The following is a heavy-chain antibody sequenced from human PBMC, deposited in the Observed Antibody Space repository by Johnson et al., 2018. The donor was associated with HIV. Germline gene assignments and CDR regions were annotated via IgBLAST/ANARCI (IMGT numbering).Heavy chain of an antibody. V-gene: IGHV3-33*06. D-gene: IGHD7-27*01. Sequence: QVQLVESGGGVVQPGRSLRLSCAASGFSLSSYGMHWVRQAPGKGLEWVAVLWSDGSSKYYADSVKGRFTISRDISNNTLHLQMNSLRPEDTAVYYCAKVLSPRPWGDDAFDIWGQGTMVTVSS. J-gene: IGHJ3*02. CDR2: LWSDGSSK. CDR3: AKVLSPRPWGDDAFDI. CDR1: GFSLSSYG.